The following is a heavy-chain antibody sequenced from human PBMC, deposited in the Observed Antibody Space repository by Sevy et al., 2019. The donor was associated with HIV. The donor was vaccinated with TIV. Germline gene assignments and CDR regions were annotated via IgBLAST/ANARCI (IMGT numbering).Heavy chain of an antibody. Sequence: GGSLILSCAASGFTFSSYGMHWVRHAPGKGLEWVAVISYDGSNKYYADSVKGRFTISRDNSKNTLYLQMNSLRAEDTAVYYCAKAVAIFGVVITWFDYWGQGTLVTVSS. CDR1: GFTFSSYG. D-gene: IGHD3-3*01. CDR2: ISYDGSNK. J-gene: IGHJ4*02. V-gene: IGHV3-30*18. CDR3: AKAVAIFGVVITWFDY.